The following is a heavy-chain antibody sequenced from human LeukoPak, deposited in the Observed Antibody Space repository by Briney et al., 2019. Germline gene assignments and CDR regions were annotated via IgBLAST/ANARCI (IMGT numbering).Heavy chain of an antibody. V-gene: IGHV1-58*02. CDR2: IVVGSGNT. CDR1: GFTFSRSA. CDR3: AACNNILYYQYGMDV. J-gene: IGHJ6*02. Sequence: SVNVSCKASGFTFSRSAMQWVRQARGQRLEWIGWIVVGSGNTNYAQKFQERVTITRDMSTSTAYMELSSLRSEDTAVYYCAACNNILYYQYGMDVWGQGTTVTVSS. D-gene: IGHD1-14*01.